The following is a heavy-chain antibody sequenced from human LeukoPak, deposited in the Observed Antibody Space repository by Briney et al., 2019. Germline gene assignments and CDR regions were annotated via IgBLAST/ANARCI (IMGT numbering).Heavy chain of an antibody. Sequence: PGGSLRLSCAASGFTFTSYGMHWVRQAPGKGLEWVAFIRYDGTNKYYADSVKGRFTISRDNSKNTLYLQMNSLRAEDTAVYYCARGGRHYYGSGSHLRHWGQGTLVTVSS. CDR3: ARGGRHYYGSGSHLRH. CDR2: IRYDGTNK. V-gene: IGHV3-30*02. D-gene: IGHD3-10*01. CDR1: GFTFTSYG. J-gene: IGHJ4*02.